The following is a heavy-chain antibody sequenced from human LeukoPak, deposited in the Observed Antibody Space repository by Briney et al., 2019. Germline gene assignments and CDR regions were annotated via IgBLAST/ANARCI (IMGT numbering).Heavy chain of an antibody. CDR2: ISYDGSNK. D-gene: IGHD6-19*01. V-gene: IGHV3-30*04. Sequence: QSGGSLRLSCAASGFTFSSYAMRWVRQAPGKGLEWVAIISYDGSNKYYADSVKGRFTISRDNSKNTLYLQMNSLRAEDTAVYYCASGAYSSGWSFFDYWGQGTLVTVSS. J-gene: IGHJ4*02. CDR3: ASGAYSSGWSFFDY. CDR1: GFTFSSYA.